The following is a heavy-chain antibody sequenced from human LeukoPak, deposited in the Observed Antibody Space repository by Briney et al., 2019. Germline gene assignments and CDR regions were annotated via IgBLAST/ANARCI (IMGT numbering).Heavy chain of an antibody. CDR3: ARDSWGWFGQDGFDY. CDR1: GFTFSSYA. J-gene: IGHJ4*02. CDR2: ISGSGGST. V-gene: IGHV3-23*01. Sequence: SGGSLRLSCAASGFTFSSYAMSWVRQAPGKGLEWVSAISGSGGSTYYADSVKGRFTISRDNAKNSLYLQMNSLRAEDTAVYYCARDSWGWFGQDGFDYWGQGTLVTVSS. D-gene: IGHD3-10*01.